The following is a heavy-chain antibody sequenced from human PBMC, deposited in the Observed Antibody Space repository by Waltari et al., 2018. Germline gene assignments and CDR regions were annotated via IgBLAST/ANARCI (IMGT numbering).Heavy chain of an antibody. J-gene: IGHJ4*02. CDR1: GGSFSGYY. Sequence: QVQLQQWGAGLLKPSETLSLTCAVYGGSFSGYYWSWIRQPPGKGLEWIGEINHSGSTNYNPSLKSRVTISVDTSKNQFSLKLSSVTAADTAVYYCARGVGYSYGYGWFGYWGQGTLVTVSS. V-gene: IGHV4-34*01. D-gene: IGHD5-18*01. CDR2: INHSGST. CDR3: ARGVGYSYGYGWFGY.